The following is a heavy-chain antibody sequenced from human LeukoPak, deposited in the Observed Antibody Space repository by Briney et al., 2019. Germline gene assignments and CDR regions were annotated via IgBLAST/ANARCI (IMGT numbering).Heavy chain of an antibody. J-gene: IGHJ4*02. CDR3: ARAHYGDTGPYFDY. V-gene: IGHV4-34*01. CDR2: INHSGST. D-gene: IGHD4-17*01. Sequence: KPGGSLRLSCAASGFTFSSYAMSWVRQPPGKGLEWIGEINHSGSTNYNPSLESRVTISVDTSKNQFSLKLSSVTAADTAVYYCARAHYGDTGPYFDYWGQGTLVTVSS. CDR1: GFTFSSYA.